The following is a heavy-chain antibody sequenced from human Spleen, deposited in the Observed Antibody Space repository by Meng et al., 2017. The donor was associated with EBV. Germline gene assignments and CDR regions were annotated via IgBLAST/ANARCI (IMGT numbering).Heavy chain of an antibody. CDR2: IYHSGSV. CDR1: AASTSRSNW. J-gene: IGHJ4*02. CDR3: ARGASAGLIDY. D-gene: IGHD6-13*01. Sequence: QGPLHEPGPGLVKPSGTLSLTARVSAASTSRSNWWTWVRQSPGKGLQWIGEIYHSGSVNYNPSLMSRLTLSVDKSNNQFSLRLYSVTAADTAVYYCARGASAGLIDYWGQGTLVTVSS. V-gene: IGHV4-4*02.